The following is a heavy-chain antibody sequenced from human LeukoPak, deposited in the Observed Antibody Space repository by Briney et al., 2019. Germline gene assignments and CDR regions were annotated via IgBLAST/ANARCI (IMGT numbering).Heavy chain of an antibody. J-gene: IGHJ6*03. V-gene: IGHV4-34*01. CDR2: INHGGTT. D-gene: IGHD3-16*02. Sequence: PSETLSLTCAVYGDSFSGYYWTWIRQSPKKGLEWIGEINHGGTTNYNPSLKSRVTISIDTSKNQFSLILNSVTAADAAVYYCVRGRAGLRLGQSSLRPGPDYYYYMDVWATGTAVTVSS. CDR1: GDSFSGYY. CDR3: VRGRAGLRLGQSSLRPGPDYYYYMDV.